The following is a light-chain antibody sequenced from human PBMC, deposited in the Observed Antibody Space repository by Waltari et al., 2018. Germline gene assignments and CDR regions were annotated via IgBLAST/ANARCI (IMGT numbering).Light chain of an antibody. J-gene: IGLJ2*01. V-gene: IGLV2-8*01. CDR1: SSDVGGYNY. CDR3: SSYAGSSSV. Sequence: QSALTQPPSASGSPGQSVTISCTGTSSDVGGYNYVTWYQQQPGKVPKRLIYEVTKRSSGVPDRFSGSRSGNTASLTVSGLQPEDEADYYCSSYAGSSSVFGGGTKLTVL. CDR2: EVT.